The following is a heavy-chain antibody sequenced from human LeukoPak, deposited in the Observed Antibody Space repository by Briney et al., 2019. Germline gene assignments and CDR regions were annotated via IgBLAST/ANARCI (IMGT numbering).Heavy chain of an antibody. Sequence: PSETLSLTCAVYGGSFSGYYWSWIRQPPGKGLEWIGEINHSGSTNYNPSPKSRVTISVDTSKNQFSLKLSSVTAADTAVYYCARGPREQLILYYYYGMDVWGQGTTVTVSS. J-gene: IGHJ6*02. CDR2: INHSGST. D-gene: IGHD6-13*01. CDR1: GGSFSGYY. CDR3: ARGPREQLILYYYYGMDV. V-gene: IGHV4-34*01.